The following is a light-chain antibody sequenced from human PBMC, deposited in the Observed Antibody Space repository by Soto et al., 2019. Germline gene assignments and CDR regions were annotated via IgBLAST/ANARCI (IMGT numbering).Light chain of an antibody. Sequence: EIVLTQSPGTLSLSPGERATLSCRASQSVSSSYLAWYQQKPGQAPRLLIYGASSRATGIPDRFSGSGSGTDFTHTISRLEPEDFEVYYCQQYGSSPPVTFGQGTQVEI. J-gene: IGKJ1*01. CDR2: GAS. CDR1: QSVSSSY. CDR3: QQYGSSPPVT. V-gene: IGKV3-20*01.